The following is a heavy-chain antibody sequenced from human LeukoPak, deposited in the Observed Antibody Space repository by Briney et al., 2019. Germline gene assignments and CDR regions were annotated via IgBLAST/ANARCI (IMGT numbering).Heavy chain of an antibody. D-gene: IGHD1-1*01. V-gene: IGHV3-53*01. J-gene: IGHJ6*02. Sequence: GGSLRLSCAASGFTFSSYAMSWVRQAPGKGLEWVSVIYSGGSTYYADSVKGRFTISRDNSKNTLYLQMNSLRAEDTAVYYCARTVQLERREFDYYYGMDVWGQGTTVTVSS. CDR2: IYSGGST. CDR1: GFTFSSYA. CDR3: ARTVQLERREFDYYYGMDV.